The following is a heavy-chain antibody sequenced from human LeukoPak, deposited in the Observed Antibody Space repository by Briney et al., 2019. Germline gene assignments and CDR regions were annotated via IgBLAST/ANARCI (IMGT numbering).Heavy chain of an antibody. J-gene: IGHJ4*02. CDR2: ISDSSYYI. D-gene: IGHD6-19*01. CDR1: GFTFSNYN. V-gene: IGHV3-21*01. Sequence: PGGSLRLSCAASGFTFSNYNMDWVRQAPGKGLEWVSSISDSSYYISYADSVKGRFTISRDNAKNSLYLQMSSLRVDDTAVYYCAKLSGGWQNDYWGQGTLVTVSS. CDR3: AKLSGGWQNDY.